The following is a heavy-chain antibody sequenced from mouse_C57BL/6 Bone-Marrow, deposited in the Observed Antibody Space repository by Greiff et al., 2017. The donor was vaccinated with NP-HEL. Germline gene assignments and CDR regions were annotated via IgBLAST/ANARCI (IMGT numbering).Heavy chain of an antibody. Sequence: QVQLQQPGAELVKPGASVKLSCKASGYTFTSYWMHWVKQRPGQGLEWIGMIHPNSGSTNYNEKFKSKATLTVDKSSSTAYMQLSSLTSEDSAVYYCARVYPYYATDYWGQGTSVTVSS. V-gene: IGHV1-64*01. D-gene: IGHD2-1*01. J-gene: IGHJ4*01. CDR1: GYTFTSYW. CDR3: ARVYPYYATDY. CDR2: IHPNSGST.